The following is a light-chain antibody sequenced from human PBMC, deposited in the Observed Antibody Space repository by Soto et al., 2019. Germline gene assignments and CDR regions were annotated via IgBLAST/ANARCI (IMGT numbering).Light chain of an antibody. CDR2: GAS. Sequence: IQMTQSPSSLSASVGDSVTVTCRASQSINIYLNWYQQKPGKAPTLLIYGASSLQSGVPSRFTGGGSRTDFTLTISSLQPEDFATYYCQQSYRSPYTCGQGTKLEI. V-gene: IGKV1-39*01. J-gene: IGKJ2*01. CDR3: QQSYRSPYT. CDR1: QSINIY.